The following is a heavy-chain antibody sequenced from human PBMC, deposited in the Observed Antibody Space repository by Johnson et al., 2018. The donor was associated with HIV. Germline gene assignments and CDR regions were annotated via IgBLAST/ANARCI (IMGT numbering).Heavy chain of an antibody. CDR2: IHSGGSV. J-gene: IGHJ3*02. CDR3: ARGERFGGTQEAFDI. D-gene: IGHD1-26*01. V-gene: IGHV3-66*01. CDR1: GFTFSSYW. Sequence: VQLVESGGGLVQPGGSLRLSCAASGFTFSSYWMSWVRQAPGRGLEWVSVIHSGGSVLYAESVRGRFTISSDNSKINLYLQMNSLRAGDTAVYYCARGERFGGTQEAFDIWGQGTMVTVS.